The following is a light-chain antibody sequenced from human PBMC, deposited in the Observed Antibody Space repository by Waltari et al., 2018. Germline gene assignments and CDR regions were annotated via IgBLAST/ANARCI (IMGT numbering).Light chain of an antibody. Sequence: QSALTQPASVSGSPGQSINLPCTGPRRDVARYHLFSWYQQHPGKAPKLMIYEGSKRPSGVSDRFSGSKSVNTASLTISELQAEDEADYYCWSYAGSSTWVFGGGTKLTVL. V-gene: IGLV2-23*01. CDR1: RRDVARYHL. CDR3: WSYAGSSTWV. CDR2: EGS. J-gene: IGLJ3*02.